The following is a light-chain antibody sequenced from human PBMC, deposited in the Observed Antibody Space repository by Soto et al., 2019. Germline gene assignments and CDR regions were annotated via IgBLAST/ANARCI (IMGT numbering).Light chain of an antibody. Sequence: DIQMTQSPSSLSASVGDRVTITCRASQSISSYLNWYQQKPGKAPKLLIYAASSLQSGVPSRFSGSGSGTDFTLNISSLQPEDFATYYCQQSYSTPLFTFGPGNKVDIK. V-gene: IGKV1-39*01. CDR2: AAS. J-gene: IGKJ3*01. CDR1: QSISSY. CDR3: QQSYSTPLFT.